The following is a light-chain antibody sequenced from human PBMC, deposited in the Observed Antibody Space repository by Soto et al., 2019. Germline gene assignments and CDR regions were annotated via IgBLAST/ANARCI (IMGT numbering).Light chain of an antibody. Sequence: LSHSPSSLSAYVGDRVTITCRASQTIDTYLNGYQHKSGTAPKVLIYAATYLQNGVPSRFSGSGSGADFTLTISSLQPEDFAAYYCQQNFNFPRTFGQGTKVDI. CDR1: QTIDTY. J-gene: IGKJ1*01. V-gene: IGKV1-39*01. CDR2: AAT. CDR3: QQNFNFPRT.